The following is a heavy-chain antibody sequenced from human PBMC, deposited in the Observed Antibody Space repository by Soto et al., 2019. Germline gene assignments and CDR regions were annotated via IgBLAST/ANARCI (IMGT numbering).Heavy chain of an antibody. V-gene: IGHV3-11*01. J-gene: IGHJ6*02. CDR2: MSSSGVTV. D-gene: IGHD6-13*01. CDR1: GFTFSDYY. Sequence: VGSLRLSCAGSGFTFSDYYMSWIRQAPGQGLEWVSYMSSSGVTVFYADSVKGRFTISRDNAKNSLYLQMYSLRAEDSAVYHCARNTISAAGADYYGLDVWGQGTTVTVSS. CDR3: ARNTISAAGADYYGLDV.